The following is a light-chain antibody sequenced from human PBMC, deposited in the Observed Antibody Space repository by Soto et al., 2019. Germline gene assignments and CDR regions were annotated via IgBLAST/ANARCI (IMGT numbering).Light chain of an antibody. V-gene: IGKV3D-15*01. CDR1: QSVNTI. CDR3: QQYDNWPPT. J-gene: IGKJ1*01. Sequence: EIVMTQSPATLSVSPGERATLSCRVSQSVNTILAWYQQKPGQAPRLLIYGASTRATGIPARFSGSGSGTEFTLTISILQSEDFAVYYCQQYDNWPPTFGLGTKVEIK. CDR2: GAS.